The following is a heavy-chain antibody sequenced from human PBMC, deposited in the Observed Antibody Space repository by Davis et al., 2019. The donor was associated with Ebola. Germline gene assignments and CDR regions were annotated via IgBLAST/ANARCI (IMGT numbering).Heavy chain of an antibody. CDR3: ARAPPLYSSGWYLPY. D-gene: IGHD6-19*01. CDR1: VITFSSYA. CDR2: ISGSGGST. V-gene: IGHV3-23*01. J-gene: IGHJ4*02. Sequence: PGGSLRLSCTDSVITFSSYAMTWVRQAPGKGLEWVSAISGSGGSTYYADSVKGRFTISRDNSKNTLYLQMNSLRAEDTAVYYCARAPPLYSSGWYLPYWGQGTLVTVSS.